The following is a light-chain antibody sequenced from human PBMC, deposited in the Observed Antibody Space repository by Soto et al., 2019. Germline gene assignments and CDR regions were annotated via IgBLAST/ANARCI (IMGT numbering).Light chain of an antibody. V-gene: IGKV1-5*03. CDR3: QQYINYSQYT. Sequence: DIPMTQSPSTLSASVGDRVTITCRASQSISNWLAWYQQKPGKAPKLLIYKASTLDSGVPSRFSGSGSGTEFTLTISSLQPDDFAAYYCQQYINYSQYTFGQGTKLEIK. CDR2: KAS. J-gene: IGKJ2*01. CDR1: QSISNW.